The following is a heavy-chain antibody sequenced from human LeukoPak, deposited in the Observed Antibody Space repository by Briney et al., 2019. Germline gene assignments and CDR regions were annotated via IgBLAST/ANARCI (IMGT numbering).Heavy chain of an antibody. J-gene: IGHJ4*02. CDR3: ARLDASGLDY. CDR1: GFTFDDYA. CDR2: ISWNSGSI. Sequence: QTGRSLRLSCAASGFTFDDYAMHWVRQAPGKGLEWVSGISWNSGSIGYADSVKGRFTISRDNAKNSLYLQMNSLRADDTAVYYCARLDASGLDYWGQGTLVTVSS. D-gene: IGHD6-19*01. V-gene: IGHV3-9*01.